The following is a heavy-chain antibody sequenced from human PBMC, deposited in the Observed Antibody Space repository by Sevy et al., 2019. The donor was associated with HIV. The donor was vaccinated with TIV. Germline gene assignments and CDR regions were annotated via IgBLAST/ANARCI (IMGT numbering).Heavy chain of an antibody. CDR2: INSGGGST. D-gene: IGHD3-22*01. J-gene: IGHJ4*02. Sequence: GGSLRLSCAASGFTFTEFVMSWVRQSPGKGLEWVSTINSGGGSTYYAHSVKGRFTIARDNSQNTLDLQRNSLRAEDTAVYYCAKDVVGGYYDSSGYSDHWGQGTLVTVSS. CDR3: AKDVVGGYYDSSGYSDH. V-gene: IGHV3-23*01. CDR1: GFTFTEFV.